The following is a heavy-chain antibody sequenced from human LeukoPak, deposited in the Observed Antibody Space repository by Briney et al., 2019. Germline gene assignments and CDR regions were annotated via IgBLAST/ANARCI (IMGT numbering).Heavy chain of an antibody. CDR3: ARGRTKFRPNAFDI. J-gene: IGHJ3*02. Sequence: SETLSLTCAVYGGSFSGYYWSWIRQPPGKGLEWIGEINHSGSTNYNPSLKSRVTISVDTSKNQFSLKLSSVTAADTAVYYCARGRTKFRPNAFDIWGQGTMVTVSS. CDR2: INHSGST. V-gene: IGHV4-34*01. CDR1: GGSFSGYY. D-gene: IGHD1-7*01.